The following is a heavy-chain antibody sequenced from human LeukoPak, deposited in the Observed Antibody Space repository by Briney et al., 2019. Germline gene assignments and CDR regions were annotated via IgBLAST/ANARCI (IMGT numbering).Heavy chain of an antibody. CDR1: GVTFGDCP. V-gene: IGHV3-7*01. J-gene: IGHJ4*02. CDR2: IKQDGSEK. CDR3: ARPLDGASKNYFDY. D-gene: IGHD3-10*01. Sequence: GGSLRLSCTASGVTFGDCPTSWVRQAPGKGLEWVANIKQDGSEKYYVDSVKGRFTISRDNAKNSLYLQMNSLRAEDTAVYYCARPLDGASKNYFDYWGQGTLVTVSS.